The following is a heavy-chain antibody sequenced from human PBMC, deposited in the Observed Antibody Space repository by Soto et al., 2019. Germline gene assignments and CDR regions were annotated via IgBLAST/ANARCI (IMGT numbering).Heavy chain of an antibody. J-gene: IGHJ5*02. Sequence: EVQLLESGGGLVQPGGSLRLSCAASEFTFSSYAMSWVRQAPGKGVEWLSAISGSGASTYYADSVKGRFTISRDNSKNTLYLQMSSLRAEDTAVYYCAKADRYFGWLFLSWGQGTLVIVSS. CDR3: AKADRYFGWLFLS. CDR1: EFTFSSYA. CDR2: ISGSGAST. V-gene: IGHV3-23*01. D-gene: IGHD3-9*01.